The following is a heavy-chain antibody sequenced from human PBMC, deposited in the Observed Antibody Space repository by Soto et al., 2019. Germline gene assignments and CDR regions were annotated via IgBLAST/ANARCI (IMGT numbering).Heavy chain of an antibody. CDR3: ARGYCSITSCYYFDY. CDR1: GFSLSTSGMC. D-gene: IGHD2-2*01. Sequence: SGPTLVNPTQTLTLTCTFSGFSLSTSGMCVSWIRQPPGKALEWLARIDWDDDKYYSTSLKTRLTISKDTSKNQVVLTMTNMDPVDTAMYYFARGYCSITSCYYFDYWGQGTLVTVFS. CDR2: IDWDDDK. J-gene: IGHJ4*01. V-gene: IGHV2-70*11.